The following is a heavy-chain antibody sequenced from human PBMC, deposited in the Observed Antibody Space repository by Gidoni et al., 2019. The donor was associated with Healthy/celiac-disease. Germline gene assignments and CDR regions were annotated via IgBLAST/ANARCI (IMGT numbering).Heavy chain of an antibody. V-gene: IGHV3-23*01. J-gene: IGHJ4*02. CDR1: GFTFSSHA. CDR3: AKDLKRPLVWELSPADY. Sequence: EVQLLESGGGLVQPGGSLRLSCAASGFTFSSHAMSWVRQAPGKGLEWVSAMSGSGGSTYYADSVKGRFTISRDNSKNTLYLQMNSLRAEDTAVYYCAKDLKRPLVWELSPADYWGQGTLVTVSS. CDR2: MSGSGGST. D-gene: IGHD1-26*01.